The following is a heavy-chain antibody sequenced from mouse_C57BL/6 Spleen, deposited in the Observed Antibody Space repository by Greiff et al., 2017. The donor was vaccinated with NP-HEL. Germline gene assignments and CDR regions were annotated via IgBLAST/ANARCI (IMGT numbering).Heavy chain of an antibody. J-gene: IGHJ4*01. Sequence: QVQLQQSGPELVKPGASVKISCKASGYAFSSSWMNWVKQRPGKGLEWMGRIYPGDGDTNYNGKFKGKATLTADKSSSTAYMQLSSLTSEDSAVYFCAREYDFYAMDYWGQGTSVTVSS. CDR3: AREYDFYAMDY. CDR1: GYAFSSSW. V-gene: IGHV1-82*01. CDR2: IYPGDGDT. D-gene: IGHD2-10*02.